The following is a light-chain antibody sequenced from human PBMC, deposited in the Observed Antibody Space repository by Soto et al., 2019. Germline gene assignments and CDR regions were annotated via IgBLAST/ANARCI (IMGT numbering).Light chain of an antibody. J-gene: IGLJ2*01. CDR1: SSNIGSFYD. CDR2: GDN. V-gene: IGLV1-40*01. Sequence: QSVLTQPPSVSGAPGQRVTIPCTGSSSNIGSFYDVHWYQQHPGTVPKLLIYGDNNRPSGVPDRFSASKSGTAASLAITGLQAEEEADYYCQSYDNSLNHVVFGGGTKLTVL. CDR3: QSYDNSLNHVV.